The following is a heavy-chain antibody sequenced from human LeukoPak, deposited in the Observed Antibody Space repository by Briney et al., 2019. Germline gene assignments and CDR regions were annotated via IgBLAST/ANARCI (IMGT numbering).Heavy chain of an antibody. V-gene: IGHV4-61*08. D-gene: IGHD6-19*01. J-gene: IGHJ4*02. CDR3: ASYGYSSGWYYPFDY. Sequence: PSETLSLTCTVSGGSISSGGYYWSWIRQPPGKGLEWIGYIYHSGSTNYNPSLKSRVTISVDTSKNQFSLKLSSVTAADTAVYYCASYGYSSGWYYPFDYWGQGTLVTVSS. CDR1: GGSISSGGYY. CDR2: IYHSGST.